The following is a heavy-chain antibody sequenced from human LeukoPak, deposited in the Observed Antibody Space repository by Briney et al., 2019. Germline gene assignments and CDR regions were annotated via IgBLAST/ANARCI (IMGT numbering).Heavy chain of an antibody. CDR3: STVQSYYYDSSGYYIIVY. D-gene: IGHD3-22*01. Sequence: PGGSLRLSCAASGFTFRNAWVSWVRQAPGGGLEWVGCTISKTDDRTTDYAAPVKGRFTISRDDSKISLYLQMNSLKTEETVVYYCSTVQSYYYDSSGYYIIVYWGQGALCTVSS. J-gene: IGHJ4*02. CDR2: TISKTDDRTT. V-gene: IGHV3-15*01. CDR1: GFTFRNAW.